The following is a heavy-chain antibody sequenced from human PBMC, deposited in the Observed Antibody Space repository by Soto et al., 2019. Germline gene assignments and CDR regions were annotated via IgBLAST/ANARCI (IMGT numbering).Heavy chain of an antibody. CDR3: AKGRVIPRILVSFDY. D-gene: IGHD2-2*01. CDR2: ISNGGGGT. V-gene: IGHV3-23*01. Sequence: PGGSLRLSCAASGFTFSSYAMSWVRQAPGKGLEWVSAISNGGGGTYYADSVKGRFTISRDNSKNTLYLQMNSLRAEDTAVYYCAKGRVIPRILVSFDYWGQGTLVTVSS. J-gene: IGHJ4*02. CDR1: GFTFSSYA.